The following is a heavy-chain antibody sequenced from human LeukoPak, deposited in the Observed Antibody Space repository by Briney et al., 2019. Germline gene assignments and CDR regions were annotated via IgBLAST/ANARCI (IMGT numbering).Heavy chain of an antibody. D-gene: IGHD4-11*01. V-gene: IGHV1-69*06. CDR1: GGTFGSYA. CDR2: IIPIFGTA. Sequence: GASVKVTCKAAGGTFGSYAISWVRQAPGQGLEWMGGIIPIFGTANYAQKFQGRVTITADKSTSTAYMELSSLRSDDTAVYYCARVTTPKPYFDYWGQGTLVTVSS. CDR3: ARVTTPKPYFDY. J-gene: IGHJ4*02.